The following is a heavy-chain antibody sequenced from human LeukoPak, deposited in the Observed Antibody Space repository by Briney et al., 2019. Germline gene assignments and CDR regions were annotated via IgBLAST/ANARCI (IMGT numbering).Heavy chain of an antibody. CDR1: GFTFSSYS. D-gene: IGHD2-2*01. J-gene: IGHJ4*02. V-gene: IGHV3-21*01. CDR2: ISSGSYI. Sequence: GGSLRLSCAASGFTFSSYSMNWVRQAPGKGLEWVSSISSGSYIYYADSVKGRFTISRDNAKNSLYLQMNSLRAEDTAVYYCARDRKGYCSSTSCPTDFDYWGQGTLVTVSS. CDR3: ARDRKGYCSSTSCPTDFDY.